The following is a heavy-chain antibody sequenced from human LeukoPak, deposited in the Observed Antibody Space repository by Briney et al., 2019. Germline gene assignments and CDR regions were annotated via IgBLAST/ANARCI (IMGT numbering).Heavy chain of an antibody. J-gene: IGHJ4*02. CDR2: IFYSGST. Sequence: SDTLSLTCTVSGAYISSIYWSCVRQPPGRGLEWLGYIFYSGSTNYNPSLKSRVNMSIDTSKKQFSLKLSSVTAADTAVYYCTRTYSSSSIDYWGQGALVTVSS. CDR1: GAYISSIY. V-gene: IGHV4-59*07. D-gene: IGHD6-6*01. CDR3: TRTYSSSSIDY.